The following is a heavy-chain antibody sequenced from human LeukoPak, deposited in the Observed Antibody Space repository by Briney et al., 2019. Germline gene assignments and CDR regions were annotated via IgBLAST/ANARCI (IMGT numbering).Heavy chain of an antibody. CDR3: ASGPSYSGSNEYFDS. CDR1: GYTFSSYT. D-gene: IGHD1-26*01. V-gene: IGHV7-4-1*02. CDR2: INTNTGNP. Sequence: GASVKVSCKASGYTFSSYTMNWVRQAPGQGLEWMGWINTNTGNPTYAQDYTGRFVFSLDTSVGTTYLQISRLKAEDTGVYYCASGPSYSGSNEYFDSWGQGTLVTVSS. J-gene: IGHJ4*02.